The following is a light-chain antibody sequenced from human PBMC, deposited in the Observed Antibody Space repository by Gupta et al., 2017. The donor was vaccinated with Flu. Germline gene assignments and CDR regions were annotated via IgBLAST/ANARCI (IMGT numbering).Light chain of an antibody. CDR3: QQYSTYWWT. V-gene: IGKV1-5*03. CDR1: QSISSW. J-gene: IGKJ1*01. CDR2: KAS. Sequence: DIKMTQSPSTLSASVGDRVTITCRASQSISSWLAWYQQKLGKAPKLLISKASSLESGVPSRFSGSGSGTEFTLTISSLQPDDFATYYCQQYSTYWWTFGQGTKVEIK.